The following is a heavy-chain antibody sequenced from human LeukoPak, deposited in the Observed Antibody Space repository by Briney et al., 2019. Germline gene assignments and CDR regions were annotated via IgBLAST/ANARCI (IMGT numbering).Heavy chain of an antibody. CDR1: GYTFTSYY. Sequence: ASVKVSCKASGYTFTSYYMHWVRQAPGQGLEWMGWINPNSGGTNYAQKFQGRVTMTRDTSISTAYMELSRLRSDDTAVYYCASHTTGDSGAFDIWGQGTMVAVSS. CDR3: ASHTTGDSGAFDI. CDR2: INPNSGGT. J-gene: IGHJ3*02. V-gene: IGHV1-2*02. D-gene: IGHD7-27*01.